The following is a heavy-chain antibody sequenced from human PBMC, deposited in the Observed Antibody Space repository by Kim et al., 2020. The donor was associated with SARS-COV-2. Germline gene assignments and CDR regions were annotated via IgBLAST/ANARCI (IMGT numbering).Heavy chain of an antibody. V-gene: IGHV3-30*04. CDR2: ISYDGSNK. D-gene: IGHD6-6*01. CDR1: GFTFSSYA. J-gene: IGHJ4*02. CDR3: ARDRGSSSRSFDY. Sequence: GGSLRLSCAASGFTFSSYAMHWVRQAPGKGLEWVAVISYDGSNKYYADSVKGRFTISRDNSKNTLYLQMNSLRAEDTAVYYCARDRGSSSRSFDYWGQGT.